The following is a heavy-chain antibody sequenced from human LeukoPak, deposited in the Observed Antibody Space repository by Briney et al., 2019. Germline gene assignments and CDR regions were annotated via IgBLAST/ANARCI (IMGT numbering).Heavy chain of an antibody. CDR1: GDSISSRDYY. Sequence: SETLSLTCSVSGDSISSRDYYWSWIRQPPGKGLEWIGYIYYSGSTNYNPSLKSRVTISVDTSKNQFSLKLSSVTAADTAVYYCARGGGQWLVDPYYFDYWGQGTLVTVSS. D-gene: IGHD6-19*01. J-gene: IGHJ4*02. CDR2: IYYSGST. CDR3: ARGGGQWLVDPYYFDY. V-gene: IGHV4-61*08.